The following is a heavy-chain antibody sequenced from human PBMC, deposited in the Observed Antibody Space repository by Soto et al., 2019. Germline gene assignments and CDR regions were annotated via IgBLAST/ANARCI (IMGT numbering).Heavy chain of an antibody. D-gene: IGHD3-10*01. CDR1: GFTFSDYA. Sequence: GGSLRLSCTASGFTFSDYAMTWVRQAPGTGLEWVSTISGGSSVTYYGDSVKGRFTISRDNAKKTLFLQLNRLSAEDTATYYCAKVLSKNYYYPFYFWGQGTKVTV. V-gene: IGHV3-23*01. CDR2: ISGGSSVT. CDR3: AKVLSKNYYYPFYF. J-gene: IGHJ1*01.